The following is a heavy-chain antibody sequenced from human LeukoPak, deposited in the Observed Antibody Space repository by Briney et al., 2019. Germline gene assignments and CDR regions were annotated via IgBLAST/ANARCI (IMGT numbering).Heavy chain of an antibody. Sequence: SETLSLTCAVYGGSFSGYYWSWLRQPPGKGLEWVGEINHSGSTNYNPSLKSRVTISVDTSKNQFSLKLSSVTAADTAVYYCARGFPPRITMVRGVIMGAYYFDYWGQGTLVTVSS. CDR1: GGSFSGYY. CDR2: INHSGST. CDR3: ARGFPPRITMVRGVIMGAYYFDY. J-gene: IGHJ4*02. D-gene: IGHD3-10*01. V-gene: IGHV4-34*01.